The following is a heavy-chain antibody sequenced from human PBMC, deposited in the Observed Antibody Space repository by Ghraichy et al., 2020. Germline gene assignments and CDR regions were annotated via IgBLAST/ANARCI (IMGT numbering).Heavy chain of an antibody. V-gene: IGHV3-48*02. J-gene: IGHJ3*02. CDR2: INKESTII. Sequence: GGSLRLSCVGSGFTFGSNSMSWVRQAPGKGLEFVSYINKESTIIYYAGSVKGRFTVSRDNAESSLYLQMSSLRDEDTAVYYCARGRSDDALDNWGQGTLVTVSS. CDR3: ARGRSDDALDN. CDR1: GFTFGSNS.